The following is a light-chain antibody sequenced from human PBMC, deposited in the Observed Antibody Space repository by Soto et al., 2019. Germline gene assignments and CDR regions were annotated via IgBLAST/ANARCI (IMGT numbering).Light chain of an antibody. CDR1: RNINRK. V-gene: IGKV3-20*01. Sequence: EIVMTQPPATLSVSPGERATLSCRASRNINRKLAWYQQKPGQAPRLLIYGASSRATGIPDRFSGSGSGTDFTLTISRLEPEDFAVYYCQQYGSPPGWTFGQGTKVEIK. J-gene: IGKJ1*01. CDR2: GAS. CDR3: QQYGSPPGWT.